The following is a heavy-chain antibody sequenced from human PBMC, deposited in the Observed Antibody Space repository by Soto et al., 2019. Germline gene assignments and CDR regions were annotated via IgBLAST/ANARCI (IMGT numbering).Heavy chain of an antibody. V-gene: IGHV4-30-4*01. J-gene: IGHJ6*02. Sequence: SETLSLTCTVSGGSISSGDYYWSWIRQPPGKGLEWIGYIYYSGSTYYNPSLKSRVTISVDTSKNQFSLKLSSVTAADTAVYYCARSGITIFGVVLPYYYYGMDVWGQGTTVTVS. CDR1: GGSISSGDYY. CDR3: ARSGITIFGVVLPYYYYGMDV. D-gene: IGHD3-3*01. CDR2: IYYSGST.